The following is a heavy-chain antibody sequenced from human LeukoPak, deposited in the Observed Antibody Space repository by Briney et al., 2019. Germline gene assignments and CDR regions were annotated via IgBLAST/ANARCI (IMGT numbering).Heavy chain of an antibody. CDR1: GGTFSSYA. J-gene: IGHJ3*02. D-gene: IGHD2-2*01. CDR3: AREPSIVVVPAAKKAFDI. Sequence: SVKVSCKASGGTFSSYAISWVRQAPGQGLEWMGGIIPIFGTANYAQKFQGRVTITTDESTSTAYMGLSSLRSEDTAVYYCAREPSIVVVPAAKKAFDIWGQGTMVTVSS. CDR2: IIPIFGTA. V-gene: IGHV1-69*05.